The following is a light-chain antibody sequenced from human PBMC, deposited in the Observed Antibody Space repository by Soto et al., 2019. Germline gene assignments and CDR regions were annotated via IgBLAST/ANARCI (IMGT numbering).Light chain of an antibody. CDR3: QQYNSYPWT. V-gene: IGKV1-5*03. CDR1: QSISSW. CDR2: KAS. Sequence: DIQMTQSPSTLSASVGYRVTITCRASQSISSWLAWYQQKPGKAPKLLIYKASSLESGVPSRFSGSGSGTEFTLTISSLQPDDFATYYCQQYNSYPWTFGKGPKVEIK. J-gene: IGKJ1*01.